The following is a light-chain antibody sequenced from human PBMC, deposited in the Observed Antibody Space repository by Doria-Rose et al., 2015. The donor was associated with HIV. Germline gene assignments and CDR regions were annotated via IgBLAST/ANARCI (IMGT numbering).Light chain of an antibody. CDR2: AAS. J-gene: IGKJ2*01. Sequence: DIRMTQSPSSLSASVGDRVTITCRSSQSIDTYLNWYQQKPGEAPKVLIYAASTLHSGVPLRFSGSGSGTDFTLTIASLQPEDFAIYHCQQSYSTPYTFGQGTKLEI. V-gene: IGKV1-39*01. CDR3: QQSYSTPYT. CDR1: QSIDTY.